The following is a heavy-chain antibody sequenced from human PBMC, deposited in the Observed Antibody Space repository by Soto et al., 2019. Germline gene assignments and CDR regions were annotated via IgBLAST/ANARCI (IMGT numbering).Heavy chain of an antibody. CDR2: INHSGST. J-gene: IGHJ6*02. V-gene: IGHV4-34*01. CDR1: GGSFSGYY. D-gene: IGHD3-10*01. CDR3: ARDHRGRGDV. Sequence: SETLSLTCAVYGGSFSGYYWSWIRQPPGKGLEWIGEINHSGSTNYNPSLKSRVTISVDTSKNQFSLKLSSVTAADTAVYYCARDHRGRGDVRGQGTTVTVSS.